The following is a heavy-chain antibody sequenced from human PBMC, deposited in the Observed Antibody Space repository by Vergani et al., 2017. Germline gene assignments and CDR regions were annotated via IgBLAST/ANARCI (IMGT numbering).Heavy chain of an antibody. D-gene: IGHD3-10*01. CDR3: ARADGSGSLRGYGMDV. V-gene: IGHV4-59*12. J-gene: IGHJ6*02. CDR2: IYYSGST. Sequence: QVQLPESGPGLVKPSETLSLTCPVSGGSISSYYWSWIRQPPGKGLEWIGYIYYSGSTNYNPSLKSRVTISVDTSKNQFSLKLSSVTAADTAVYYCARADGSGSLRGYGMDVWGQGTTVTVSS. CDR1: GGSISSYY.